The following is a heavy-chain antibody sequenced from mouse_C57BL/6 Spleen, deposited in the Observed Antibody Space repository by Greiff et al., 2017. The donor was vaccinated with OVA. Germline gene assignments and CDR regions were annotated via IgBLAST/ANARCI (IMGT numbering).Heavy chain of an antibody. D-gene: IGHD1-1*01. Sequence: EVKLQESGGGLVKPGGSLKLSCAASGFTFSDYGMHWVRQAPEKGLEWVAYISSGSSTIYYADTVKGRFTISRDNAKNTLFLQMTSLRSEDTAMYYCARTDYYGSRYFDYWGQGTTLTVSS. CDR3: ARTDYYGSRYFDY. CDR2: ISSGSSTI. J-gene: IGHJ2*01. CDR1: GFTFSDYG. V-gene: IGHV5-17*01.